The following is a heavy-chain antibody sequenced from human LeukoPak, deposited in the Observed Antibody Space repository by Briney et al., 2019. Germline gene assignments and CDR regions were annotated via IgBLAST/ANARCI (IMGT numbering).Heavy chain of an antibody. D-gene: IGHD6-19*01. CDR1: GYTFTGYY. J-gene: IGHJ3*02. V-gene: IGHV1-2*06. CDR2: INPNSGGT. CDR3: ARDRQWLVRGAFDI. Sequence: ASVKVSCKASGYTFTGYYMHWGRQAPGQGLEWMGRINPNSGGTNYAKKFQCRVTMTRDTSISTAYMELSRLRSDDTAVYYCARDRQWLVRGAFDIWGQGTMVTVSS.